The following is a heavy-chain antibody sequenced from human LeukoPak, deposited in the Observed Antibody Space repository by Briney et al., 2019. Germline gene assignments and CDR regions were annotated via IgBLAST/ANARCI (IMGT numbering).Heavy chain of an antibody. CDR1: GYSISSGYY. Sequence: PSETLSLTCTVSGYSISSGYYWGWIRQPPGKGLEWIGSIYHSGSTYYNPSLKSRVTISVDTSKNQFSLKLSSVTAADTAVYYCARDSNGPFDYWGQGTLVTVSS. D-gene: IGHD4-11*01. CDR3: ARDSNGPFDY. V-gene: IGHV4-38-2*02. J-gene: IGHJ4*02. CDR2: IYHSGST.